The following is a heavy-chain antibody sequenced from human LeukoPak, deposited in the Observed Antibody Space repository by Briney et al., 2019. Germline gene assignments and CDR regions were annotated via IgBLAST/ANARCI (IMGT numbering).Heavy chain of an antibody. CDR1: GFTFSSYA. Sequence: PGGSLRLSCAASGFTFSSYAMHWVRQAPGKGLEWVAVISYDGSNKYYADSVKGRFTISRDNSKNTLYLQMNSLRAEDTAVYYCATRGYSYGYMSDYWGQGTLVTVSS. CDR2: ISYDGSNK. V-gene: IGHV3-30*04. J-gene: IGHJ4*02. CDR3: ATRGYSYGYMSDY. D-gene: IGHD5-18*01.